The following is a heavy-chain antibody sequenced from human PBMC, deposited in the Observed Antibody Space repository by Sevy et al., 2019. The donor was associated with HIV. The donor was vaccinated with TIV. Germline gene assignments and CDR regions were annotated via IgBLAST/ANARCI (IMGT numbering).Heavy chain of an antibody. Sequence: GGSLRLSCAASGFTFSIYAMNWVRQAPGKGLEWVSGEAGSGGSTYDADSVKGRFTISRDDSKSTLYLQMNSLRAEDTAVYYCAKDLGYPVAFDIWGQGTMVTVSS. V-gene: IGHV3-23*01. J-gene: IGHJ3*02. D-gene: IGHD5-18*01. CDR1: GFTFSIYA. CDR2: EAGSGGST. CDR3: AKDLGYPVAFDI.